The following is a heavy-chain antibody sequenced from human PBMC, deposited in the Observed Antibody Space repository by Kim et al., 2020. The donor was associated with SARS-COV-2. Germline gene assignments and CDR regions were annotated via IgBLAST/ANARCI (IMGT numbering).Heavy chain of an antibody. Sequence: GGSLRLSCAASGFTFSSYAMHWVRQAPGKGLEWVAVISYDGSNKYYADSVKGRFTISRDNSKHTLYLQMNSLRAEDTAVYYCARDVGVGATNTFDYWGQG. CDR2: ISYDGSNK. J-gene: IGHJ4*02. CDR1: GFTFSSYA. V-gene: IGHV3-30-3*01. CDR3: ARDVGVGATNTFDY. D-gene: IGHD1-26*01.